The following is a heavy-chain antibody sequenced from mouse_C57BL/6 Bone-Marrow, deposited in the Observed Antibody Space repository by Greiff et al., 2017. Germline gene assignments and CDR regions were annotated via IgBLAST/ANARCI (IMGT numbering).Heavy chain of an antibody. J-gene: IGHJ2*01. CDR3: ARAEVLLPYYCDY. CDR1: GYTFTSYW. D-gene: IGHD1-1*01. Sequence: VQLQQPGGELVKPGASVKLSCKASGYTFTSYWLHWVKQRPGQGLEWIGMIHPNSGSTNSNEKFKSKATLTVDKSSSTAYMQLSRLTSEDSAVYYCARAEVLLPYYCDYWGQGTTLTVSS. CDR2: IHPNSGST. V-gene: IGHV1-64*01.